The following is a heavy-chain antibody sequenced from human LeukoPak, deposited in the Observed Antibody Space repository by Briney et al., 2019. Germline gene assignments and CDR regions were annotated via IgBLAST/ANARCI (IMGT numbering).Heavy chain of an antibody. J-gene: IGHJ4*02. CDR3: AKFAWWVVTATLFDY. V-gene: IGHV3-23*01. CDR1: GFTFSDYY. D-gene: IGHD2-21*02. Sequence: GGSLRLSCAASGFTFSDYYMSWIRQAPGKGLEWVSAISGSGGSTYYADSVKGRFTISRDNSKNTLYLQMNSLRAEDTAVYYCAKFAWWVVTATLFDYWGQGTLVTVSS. CDR2: ISGSGGST.